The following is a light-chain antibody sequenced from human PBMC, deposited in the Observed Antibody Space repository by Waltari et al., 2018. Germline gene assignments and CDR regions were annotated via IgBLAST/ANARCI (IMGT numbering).Light chain of an antibody. CDR2: EVS. Sequence: QSALTQPPSASGSPGQSVTISCTGTSSDVGGYNYVSWYQQHPGKAPKPMIYEVSKRPSGVPDRFSGLQAEDEADYYCSSYAGSNNFVVFGGGTKLTVL. CDR3: SSYAGSNNFVV. CDR1: SSDVGGYNY. J-gene: IGLJ2*01. V-gene: IGLV2-8*01.